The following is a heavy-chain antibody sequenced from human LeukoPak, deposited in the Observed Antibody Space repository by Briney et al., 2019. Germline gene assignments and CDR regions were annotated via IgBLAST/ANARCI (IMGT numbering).Heavy chain of an antibody. Sequence: PSETLSLTCAVSGGSIKSNNWWSWVRQPPGKGLEWIGEIYHSGSTNYNPSLKSRVTISVDTSKNQFSLKLSSVTAADTAVYYCARCPRWLQSNYFDYWGQGTLVTVSS. CDR3: ARCPRWLQSNYFDY. D-gene: IGHD5-24*01. J-gene: IGHJ4*02. CDR2: IYHSGST. CDR1: GGSIKSNNW. V-gene: IGHV4-4*02.